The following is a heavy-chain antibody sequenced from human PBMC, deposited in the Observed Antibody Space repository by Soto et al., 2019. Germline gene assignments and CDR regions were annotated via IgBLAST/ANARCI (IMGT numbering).Heavy chain of an antibody. V-gene: IGHV3-43*02. D-gene: IGHD3-9*01. Sequence: GGSLRLSCAASGFTFDDYAMHWVRQAPGKGLEWVSLISGDGGSTYYADSVKGRFTISRDNSKNSLYLQMNSLRTEDTALYYCAKVLYYDILTGYYDAFDIWGQGTMVTVSS. CDR1: GFTFDDYA. CDR3: AKVLYYDILTGYYDAFDI. CDR2: ISGDGGST. J-gene: IGHJ3*02.